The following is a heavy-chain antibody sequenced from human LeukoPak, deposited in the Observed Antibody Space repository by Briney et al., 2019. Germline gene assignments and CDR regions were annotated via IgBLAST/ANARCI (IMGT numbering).Heavy chain of an antibody. J-gene: IGHJ3*02. CDR1: GGSISSGDYY. Sequence: SETLSLTCTVSGGSISSGDYYWSWIRQPPGKGLEWIGYIYYSGSTYYNPSLKSRVTISVDTSKNQFSLELSSVTAADTAVYYCARGRYYYDSSGPSRGAFDIWGQGTMVTVSS. D-gene: IGHD3-22*01. CDR3: ARGRYYYDSSGPSRGAFDI. V-gene: IGHV4-30-4*01. CDR2: IYYSGST.